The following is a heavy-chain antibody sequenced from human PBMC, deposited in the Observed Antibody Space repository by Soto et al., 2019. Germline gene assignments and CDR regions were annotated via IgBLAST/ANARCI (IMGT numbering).Heavy chain of an antibody. V-gene: IGHV4-31*03. D-gene: IGHD3-22*01. CDR1: GGSIRSGGYY. Sequence: QVQLQESGPGLVKPSQTLSLSCTVSGGSIRSGGYYWTWIRQHPGKGLEWIGYIYYSGSTYYNPSLRSRVTISLDTSKNQISLNLSSVTAADTAVYYCARHGGFDTMIVSGAFDIWGQGTMVTVSS. CDR3: ARHGGFDTMIVSGAFDI. CDR2: IYYSGST. J-gene: IGHJ3*02.